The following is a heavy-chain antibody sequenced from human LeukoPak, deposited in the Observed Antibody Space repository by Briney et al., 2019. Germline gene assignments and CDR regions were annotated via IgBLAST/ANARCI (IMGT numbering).Heavy chain of an antibody. Sequence: PGGSLRLSCAASGFTFSSYWMSWVRQAPGKGLEWMANIKQGGSEKYYVDSVKGRFTISRDNAKNSLYLQMNSLSAEDTAVYYCAKVATVVTPSGIDQSEDYYYYYYYMDVWGKGTTVTVSS. CDR2: IKQGGSEK. V-gene: IGHV3-7*01. D-gene: IGHD4-23*01. CDR1: GFTFSSYW. CDR3: AKVATVVTPSGIDQSEDYYYYYYYMDV. J-gene: IGHJ6*03.